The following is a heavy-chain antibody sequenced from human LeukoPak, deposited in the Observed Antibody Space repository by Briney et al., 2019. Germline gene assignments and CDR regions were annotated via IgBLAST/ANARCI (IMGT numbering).Heavy chain of an antibody. V-gene: IGHV3-74*01. Sequence: GGSLRLSCVASGFTLSSYGMHWVRQAPGKGLVWASHINSDGSTTNYADSVRGRFTISRDNAKNTVHLQMISLRAEDTAVYYCARDYNYAIDYWGQGTLVTVSS. J-gene: IGHJ4*02. CDR2: INSDGSTT. D-gene: IGHD5-18*01. CDR1: GFTLSSYG. CDR3: ARDYNYAIDY.